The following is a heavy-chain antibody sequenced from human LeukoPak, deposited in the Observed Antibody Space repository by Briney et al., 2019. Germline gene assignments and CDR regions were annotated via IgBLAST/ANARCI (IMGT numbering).Heavy chain of an antibody. J-gene: IGHJ3*02. CDR3: ARDFDSPMAFDI. V-gene: IGHV4-61*02. D-gene: IGHD3-9*01. Sequence: SETLSLTCTVSGGSISSGSYYWSWIRQPAGKGLEWIGRIYASGNTNYNPSLKSRITISVDTSKNQFSLKLSSVTAADTAVYYCARDFDSPMAFDIWGQGTMVSVSS. CDR1: GGSISSGSYY. CDR2: IYASGNT.